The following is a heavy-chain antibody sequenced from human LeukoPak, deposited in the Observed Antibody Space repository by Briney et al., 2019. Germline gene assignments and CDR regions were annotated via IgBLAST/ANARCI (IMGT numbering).Heavy chain of an antibody. CDR3: ARDPTTVTKGLDI. D-gene: IGHD4-17*01. V-gene: IGHV4-59*01. CDR1: GGSFSGYY. Sequence: SETLSLTCAVYGGSFSGYYWSWIRQPPGKGLEWIGYISYIGSTNYNPSLKSRVTISVDTSKNQFSLKLSSVTAADTAVYYCARDPTTVTKGLDIWGQGTMVTVSS. J-gene: IGHJ3*02. CDR2: ISYIGST.